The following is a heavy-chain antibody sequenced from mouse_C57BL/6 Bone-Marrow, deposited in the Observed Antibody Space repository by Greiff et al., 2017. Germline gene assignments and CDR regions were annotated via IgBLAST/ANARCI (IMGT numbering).Heavy chain of an antibody. J-gene: IGHJ2*01. Sequence: EVHLVESGGDLVKPGGSLKLSCAASGFTFSSYGMSWVRQTPDQRLEWVATISSGGSYTYYPDSVKGRFTISRDNSKNTLYLQMSSLKSEDTAMYYCARQDYGWSDDWGKGTTLTVSS. CDR2: ISSGGSYT. CDR3: ARQDYGWSDD. D-gene: IGHD1-1*02. CDR1: GFTFSSYG. V-gene: IGHV5-6*01.